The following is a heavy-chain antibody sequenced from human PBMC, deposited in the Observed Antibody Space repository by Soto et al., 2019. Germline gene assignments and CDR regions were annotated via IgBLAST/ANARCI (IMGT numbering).Heavy chain of an antibody. CDR3: ATVHYDFWSGYPLPYYFEY. Sequence: ASVKVSCKVSGYTLTELSMHWVRQAPGKGLEWMGGFDPEDGETIYAQKFQGRVTMTEDTSTDTAYMELSSLRSEDTAVYYCATVHYDFWSGYPLPYYFEYWGQGTLVSVSS. D-gene: IGHD3-3*01. V-gene: IGHV1-24*01. CDR1: GYTLTELS. J-gene: IGHJ4*02. CDR2: FDPEDGET.